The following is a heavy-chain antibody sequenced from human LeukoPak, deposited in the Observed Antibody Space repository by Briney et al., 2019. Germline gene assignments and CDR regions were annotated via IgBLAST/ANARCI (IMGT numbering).Heavy chain of an antibody. J-gene: IGHJ4*02. CDR2: IYYSGST. V-gene: IGHV4-59*01. CDR1: GGSISSYY. CDR3: ARVPLGLYGAQFDY. Sequence: SETLSLTCTVSGGSISSYYWSWIRQPPGKGLEWIGYIYYSGSTNYNPSLKSRVTISVDTSENQFSLKLSSVTAADTAVYYCARVPLGLYGAQFDYWGQGTLVTVSS. D-gene: IGHD4-17*01.